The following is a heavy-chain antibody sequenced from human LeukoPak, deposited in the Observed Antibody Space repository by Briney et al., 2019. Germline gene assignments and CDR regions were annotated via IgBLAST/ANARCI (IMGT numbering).Heavy chain of an antibody. CDR2: IYYSGST. D-gene: IGHD3-22*01. Sequence: PSETLSLTCTVSGGSISSYYWSWIRQPPGKGLEWIGYIYYSGSTNYNPSLKSRVTISVDTPKNQFSLKLSSVTAADTAVYYCARVGDYYDSSGYHDYWGQGTLVTVSS. CDR1: GGSISSYY. CDR3: ARVGDYYDSSGYHDY. V-gene: IGHV4-59*12. J-gene: IGHJ4*02.